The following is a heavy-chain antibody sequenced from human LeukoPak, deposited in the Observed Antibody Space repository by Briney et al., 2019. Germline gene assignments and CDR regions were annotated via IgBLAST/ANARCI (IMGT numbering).Heavy chain of an antibody. J-gene: IGHJ4*02. Sequence: PGGSLRRSCAASGFTFSSYAMSWVRQAPGEGLEWVSTIGSTGSNTYYTDSGKGRCTIARDNSKNTLYLQMNSLRAEDTAIYYCAKEYSSGWYYFDYWGQGTLVTVSS. D-gene: IGHD6-19*01. CDR1: GFTFSSYA. V-gene: IGHV3-23*01. CDR3: AKEYSSGWYYFDY. CDR2: IGSTGSNT.